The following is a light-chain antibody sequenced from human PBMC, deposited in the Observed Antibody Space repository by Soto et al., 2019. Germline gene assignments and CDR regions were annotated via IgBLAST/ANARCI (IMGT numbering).Light chain of an antibody. J-gene: IGKJ4*01. CDR3: QQNNKWPPVT. CDR2: GAS. V-gene: IGKV3-15*01. CDR1: QTISND. Sequence: EVVMTQSPATVSVSPGEGVTLSCRASQTISNDLAWYQQKPGQAPRLLIYGASTRVTGVPARFSGGVSGTEFTLTISSLQSEDFAFYYCQQNNKWPPVTFGGGTKVEIK.